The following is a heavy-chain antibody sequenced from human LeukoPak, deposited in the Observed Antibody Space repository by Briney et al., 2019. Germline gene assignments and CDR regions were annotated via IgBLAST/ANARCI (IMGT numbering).Heavy chain of an antibody. Sequence: PGGSLRLSCAASGFTFSSDAMSWVRQAPGKGLEWVSAISGSGGSTYYADSVKGRFTISRDNSKNTLYLQMNSLRAVDTAVYYCAKRERGSYSLDYWGQGTLVTVSS. CDR2: ISGSGGST. CDR3: AKRERGSYSLDY. V-gene: IGHV3-23*01. D-gene: IGHD1-26*01. J-gene: IGHJ4*02. CDR1: GFTFSSDA.